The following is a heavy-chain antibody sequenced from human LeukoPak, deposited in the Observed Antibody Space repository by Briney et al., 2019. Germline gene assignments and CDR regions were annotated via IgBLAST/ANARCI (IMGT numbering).Heavy chain of an antibody. CDR1: GFTFSSYS. CDR2: ISSSSSYI. Sequence: PGGSLRLSCAASGFTFSSYSMNWVRQAPGKGLEWVSSISSSSSYIYYADSVKGRFTISRDNAKNSLYLQMNSLRAEDTAVYYCARGIAAAGTNWFDPWGQGTLVTVSS. J-gene: IGHJ5*02. CDR3: ARGIAAAGTNWFDP. V-gene: IGHV3-21*01. D-gene: IGHD6-13*01.